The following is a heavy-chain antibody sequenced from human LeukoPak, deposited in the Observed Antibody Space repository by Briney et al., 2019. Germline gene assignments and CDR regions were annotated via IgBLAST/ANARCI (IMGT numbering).Heavy chain of an antibody. Sequence: GGSLRLSCAASQFTFNKFGMTWVRQAPGKGLEWVSSISGNGGSTQYADSVQGRFAISRDNSKNTLYLQMNSLRAEDTAVYFCAKDPSGDYIGTFDIWGQGTMVTVSS. CDR3: AKDPSGDYIGTFDI. J-gene: IGHJ3*02. D-gene: IGHD4-17*01. V-gene: IGHV3-23*01. CDR2: ISGNGGST. CDR1: QFTFNKFG.